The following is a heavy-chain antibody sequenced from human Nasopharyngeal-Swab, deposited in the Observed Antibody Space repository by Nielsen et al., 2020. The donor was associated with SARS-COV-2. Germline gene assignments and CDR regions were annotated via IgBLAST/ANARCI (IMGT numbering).Heavy chain of an antibody. Sequence: ASVKVSCKASGYTFTTYHMHWLRQAPGQGLEWMGIINPSGGRTSYAQKFQGRVTMTRDTSTSTVYMELSSLRSEDTAVYYRARDGWRTITCQGGGNWFDPWGQGTLVTVSS. J-gene: IGHJ5*02. CDR2: INPSGGRT. V-gene: IGHV1-46*01. CDR1: GYTFTTYH. D-gene: IGHD1-14*01. CDR3: ARDGWRTITCQGGGNWFDP.